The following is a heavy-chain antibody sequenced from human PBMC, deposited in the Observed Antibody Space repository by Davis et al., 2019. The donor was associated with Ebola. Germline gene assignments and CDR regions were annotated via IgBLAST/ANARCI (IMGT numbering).Heavy chain of an antibody. V-gene: IGHV3-7*01. Sequence: PGGSLRLSCAASAFTFSNYWMAWVRQAPGEGLEWVAHIKEDGSQKYYVDSVKGRFTISRDNAQTSLSLQMNSLRVDDTAIYYCVRDAGWQRLDNWGQGTLVTVSS. J-gene: IGHJ4*02. CDR3: VRDAGWQRLDN. CDR1: AFTFSNYW. D-gene: IGHD2-15*01. CDR2: IKEDGSQK.